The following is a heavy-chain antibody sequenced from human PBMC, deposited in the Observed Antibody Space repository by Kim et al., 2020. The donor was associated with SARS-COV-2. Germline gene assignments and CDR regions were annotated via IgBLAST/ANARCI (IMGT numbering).Heavy chain of an antibody. D-gene: IGHD5-18*01. CDR3: GRGENGNTYGYGDY. J-gene: IGHJ4*02. V-gene: IGHV3-74*01. Sequence: YADSVKGRFTISRDNAKTALSLQMSCLTGEDTAVYYCGRGENGNTYGYGDYWGQGTLDTVSS.